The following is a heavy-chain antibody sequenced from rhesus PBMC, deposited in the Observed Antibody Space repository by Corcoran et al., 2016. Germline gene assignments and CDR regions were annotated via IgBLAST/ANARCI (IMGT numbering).Heavy chain of an antibody. V-gene: IGHV4-73*01. CDR3: ARDGDTVGTAYFDY. CDR1: GGSISGYYY. J-gene: IGHJ4*01. D-gene: IGHD5-42*01. Sequence: QVQLQQWGEGLVKPSETLSLTCAVYGGSISGYYYWSWIRQPPGKGLEWIGYILGNTASTNYNPSLKNQVTISKDTSKNQFALKLSSVTAADTAVYYCARDGDTVGTAYFDYWGQGVLVTVSS. CDR2: ILGNTAST.